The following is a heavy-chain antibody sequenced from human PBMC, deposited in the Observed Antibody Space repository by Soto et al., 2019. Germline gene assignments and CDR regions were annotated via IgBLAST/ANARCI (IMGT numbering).Heavy chain of an antibody. D-gene: IGHD3-22*01. CDR2: IYHSGST. CDR1: GGSISSGGYS. V-gene: IGHV4-30-2*01. Sequence: SETLSLTCAVSGGSISSGGYSWSWIRQPPGKGLEWIGYIYHSGSTYYNTSLKSRVTISVDRSKNQFSLKLSSVTAADTAVYYCAISGYYDSSGYRRIVYGMDVWGQGTTVTVS. J-gene: IGHJ6*02. CDR3: AISGYYDSSGYRRIVYGMDV.